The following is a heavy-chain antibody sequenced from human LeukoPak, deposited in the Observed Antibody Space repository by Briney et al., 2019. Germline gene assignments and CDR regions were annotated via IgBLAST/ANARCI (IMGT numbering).Heavy chain of an antibody. Sequence: GGSLRLSCAASGFTFSSCSMNWVRQAPGKGLEWVSYISGSSSTIYYADSMKGRFTISRDNAKNSLYLQMNSLRAEDTAVYYCAKDKLPYYYGSGSGRDAFDIWGQGTMVTVPS. CDR3: AKDKLPYYYGSGSGRDAFDI. CDR2: ISGSSSTI. CDR1: GFTFSSCS. D-gene: IGHD3-10*01. J-gene: IGHJ3*02. V-gene: IGHV3-48*01.